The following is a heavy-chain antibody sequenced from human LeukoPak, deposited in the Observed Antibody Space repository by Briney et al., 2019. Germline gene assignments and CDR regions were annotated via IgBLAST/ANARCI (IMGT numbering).Heavy chain of an antibody. D-gene: IGHD4-11*01. V-gene: IGHV4-30-2*01. J-gene: IGHJ6*03. Sequence: SETLSLTCTVSGGSISSGGYYWSWIRQPPGKGLEWIGYIYHSGSTYYNPSLKSRVTISVDRSKNQFSLKLSSVTAADTAVYYCAKTAYSNQIYYYYYYMDVWGKGTTVTVSS. CDR2: IYHSGST. CDR3: AKTAYSNQIYYYYYYMDV. CDR1: GGSISSGGYY.